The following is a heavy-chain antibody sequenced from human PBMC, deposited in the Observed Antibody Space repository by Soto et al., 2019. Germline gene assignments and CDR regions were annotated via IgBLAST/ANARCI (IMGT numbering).Heavy chain of an antibody. Sequence: GGSLRLSCAASGFTVSSNYMSWVRQAPGKGLEWVSVIYSGGSTYYADSVKGRFTISRDNSKNTLYLQMNSLRAEDTAVYYCARAHRKMYYFDYWGQGTLVTVSS. CDR2: IYSGGST. CDR1: GFTVSSNY. V-gene: IGHV3-66*01. CDR3: ARAHRKMYYFDY. J-gene: IGHJ4*02.